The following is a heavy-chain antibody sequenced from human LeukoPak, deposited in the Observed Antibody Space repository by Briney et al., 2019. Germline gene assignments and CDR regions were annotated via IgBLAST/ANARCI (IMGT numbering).Heavy chain of an antibody. V-gene: IGHV3-49*04. Sequence: PGGSLRLSCAASGFTFSSYVMTWVRQAPGEGPEGIASIRTKADGERREYAASVEGRFAISRDDSQSIAYLQMNDLRTEDTAVYYCSRWQGRTQFFHYWGQGTLVTVSS. CDR1: GFTFSSYV. CDR3: SRWQGRTQFFHY. CDR2: IRTKADGERR. D-gene: IGHD6-19*01. J-gene: IGHJ4*02.